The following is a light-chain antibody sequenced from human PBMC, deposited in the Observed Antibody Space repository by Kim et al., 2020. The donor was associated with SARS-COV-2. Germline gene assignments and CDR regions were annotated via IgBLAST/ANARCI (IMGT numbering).Light chain of an antibody. CDR2: MAS. Sequence: DIQMTQSPSTLSASVGDRVTITCRASQSISSYLAWYQQKPGQAPELLIYMASILESGVPSRFSGSGSGTEFTLTISSLQPDDFASFYCQQYKTSPWTFGQGTKVDIK. V-gene: IGKV1-5*03. J-gene: IGKJ1*01. CDR1: QSISSY. CDR3: QQYKTSPWT.